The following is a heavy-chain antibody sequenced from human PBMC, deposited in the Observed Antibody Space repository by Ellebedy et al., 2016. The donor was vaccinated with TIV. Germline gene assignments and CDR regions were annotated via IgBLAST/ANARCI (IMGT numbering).Heavy chain of an antibody. V-gene: IGHV3-48*03. CDR3: ARGGMVVTAILSFFDY. CDR1: GFTFSSYE. D-gene: IGHD2-21*02. Sequence: PGGSLRLSCAASGFTFSSYEMNWVRQAPGKGLEWVSYISSSGSTIYYADSVKGRFTISRDNAKNSLYLQMNSLRAEDTAVYYCARGGMVVTAILSFFDYWGQGTLVTVSS. CDR2: ISSSGSTI. J-gene: IGHJ4*02.